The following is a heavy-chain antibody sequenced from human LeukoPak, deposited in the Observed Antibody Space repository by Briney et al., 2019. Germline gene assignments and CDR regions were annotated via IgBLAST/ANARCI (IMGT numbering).Heavy chain of an antibody. D-gene: IGHD6-19*01. CDR1: GFTFSSYS. V-gene: IGHV3-48*01. Sequence: HSGGSLRLSCAASGFTFSSYSMNWVRQAPGKGLEWVSYITSTGTTIYYADSVKGRFTISRDNAKNSLYLQMDSLRAEDTAVYYCAKNGIARLGPYFDYWGQGTLVTVSS. J-gene: IGHJ4*02. CDR2: ITSTGTTI. CDR3: AKNGIARLGPYFDY.